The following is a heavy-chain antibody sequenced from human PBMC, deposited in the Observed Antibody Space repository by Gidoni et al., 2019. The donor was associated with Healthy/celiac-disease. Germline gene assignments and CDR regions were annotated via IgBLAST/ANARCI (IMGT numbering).Heavy chain of an antibody. D-gene: IGHD4-4*01. V-gene: IGHV3-23*01. J-gene: IGHJ3*02. CDR2: IRGSGGST. CDR3: AKDLSDDSKGGAFDI. Sequence: EVQLLESGGGLVQPGGSLRLSCAASGFTFRRYAMSWVRQAPGKGLEWVSAIRGSGGSTYYADTVKGRFTISRDNSKKTLYLQMNSLRAEDTAVYYCAKDLSDDSKGGAFDIWGQGTMVTVSS. CDR1: GFTFRRYA.